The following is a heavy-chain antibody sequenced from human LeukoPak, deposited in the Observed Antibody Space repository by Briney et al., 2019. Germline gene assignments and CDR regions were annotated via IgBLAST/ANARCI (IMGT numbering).Heavy chain of an antibody. Sequence: ASVKVSCKASGGTFRNYAISWVRQAPGQGLEWMGGIIPFFGTANYAQKFQGRVTITADESTNTAYMELSSLRSEDTAVYYCATRHGAARRAFDIWGQGTMVTVSS. J-gene: IGHJ3*02. CDR1: GGTFRNYA. CDR2: IIPFFGTA. V-gene: IGHV1-69*13. CDR3: ATRHGAARRAFDI. D-gene: IGHD6-6*01.